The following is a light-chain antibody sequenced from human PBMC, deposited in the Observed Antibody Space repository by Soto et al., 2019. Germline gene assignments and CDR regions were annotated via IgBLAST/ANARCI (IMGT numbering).Light chain of an antibody. CDR2: DAS. Sequence: EIVLTQSPATLSLSPGERATLSCRASQSVSNNLAWYQQKPGQAPRLLIYDASNRATDIPARFSGSGSGTDFTLTINSLEPEDFAVYYCQQRSNWPRTFGQGTKLEIK. CDR3: QQRSNWPRT. V-gene: IGKV3-11*01. CDR1: QSVSNN. J-gene: IGKJ2*01.